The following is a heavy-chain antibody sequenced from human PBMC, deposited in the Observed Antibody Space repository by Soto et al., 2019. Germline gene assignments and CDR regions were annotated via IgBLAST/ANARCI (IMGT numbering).Heavy chain of an antibody. J-gene: IGHJ4*02. CDR2: ISYDGSNK. CDR3: AAGFHYYDSSGYPLDY. Sequence: GGSLRLSCAASGFTFSSYGMHWVRQAPGKGLEWVAVISYDGSNKYYADSVKGRFTISRDSSKNTLYLQMNSLRAEDTAVYYCAAGFHYYDSSGYPLDYWGQGTLVTVSS. D-gene: IGHD3-22*01. CDR1: GFTFSSYG. V-gene: IGHV3-30*03.